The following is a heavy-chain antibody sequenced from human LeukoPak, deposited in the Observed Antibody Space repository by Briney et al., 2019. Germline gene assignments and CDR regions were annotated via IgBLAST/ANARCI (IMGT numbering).Heavy chain of an antibody. CDR2: IYYSGSS. V-gene: IGHV4-30-4*01. Sequence: SQTLSLTCTVSGGSISSGDYYWSWIRQPPGKGLEWFGYIYYSGSSYYIPSLKSRVTMSVDTSKNQFSLRLSSVTAADTAVYYCARQIYGDLYYFDYWGQGTLVTVSS. D-gene: IGHD4-17*01. J-gene: IGHJ4*02. CDR3: ARQIYGDLYYFDY. CDR1: GGSISSGDYY.